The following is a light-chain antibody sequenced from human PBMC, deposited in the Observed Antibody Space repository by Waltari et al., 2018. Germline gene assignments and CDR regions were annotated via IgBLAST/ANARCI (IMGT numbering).Light chain of an antibody. Sequence: EIVMTQSPATLCVSPGERATLSCRASQSVSSNLAWYQQKPGQAPRLLIYGASTRATGIPARFSGSGSGTEFTLTISSLQSEDFAVYYCQQYNNWPPAPLTFGGGTKVEIK. CDR2: GAS. J-gene: IGKJ4*01. CDR1: QSVSSN. CDR3: QQYNNWPPAPLT. V-gene: IGKV3-15*01.